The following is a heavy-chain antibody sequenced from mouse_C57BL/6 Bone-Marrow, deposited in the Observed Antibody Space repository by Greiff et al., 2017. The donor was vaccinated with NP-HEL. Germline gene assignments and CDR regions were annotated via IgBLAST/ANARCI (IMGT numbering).Heavy chain of an antibody. CDR2: IRNKANGYTI. V-gene: IGHV7-3*01. D-gene: IGHD2-4*01. J-gene: IGHJ4*01. CDR3: ARSIYYDYADDPFYGMDY. CDR1: GFTFTDYY. Sequence: EVQGVESGGGLVQPGGSLSLSCAASGFTFTDYYMSWVRQPPGKALEWVGFIRNKANGYTIEYSASVKGRFTISRDNSQSILYLQMNAQRAEDSATYYCARSIYYDYADDPFYGMDYWGQGTSVTVSS.